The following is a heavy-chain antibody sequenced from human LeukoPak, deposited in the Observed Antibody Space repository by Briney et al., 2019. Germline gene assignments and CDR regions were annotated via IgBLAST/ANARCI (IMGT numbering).Heavy chain of an antibody. CDR3: ARSGGNYDFWSGYDY. J-gene: IGHJ4*02. V-gene: IGHV4-59*11. CDR2: NYYSGST. CDR1: GCSISSQY. Sequence: PSETLSLTCTVCGCSISSQYWSWIRQPPGKGLEWIGYNYYSGSTNYNPSLKSRVTISVDTSKNQFSLKLSSVTAADTAVYYCARSGGNYDFWSGYDYWGQGTLVTVSS. D-gene: IGHD3-3*01.